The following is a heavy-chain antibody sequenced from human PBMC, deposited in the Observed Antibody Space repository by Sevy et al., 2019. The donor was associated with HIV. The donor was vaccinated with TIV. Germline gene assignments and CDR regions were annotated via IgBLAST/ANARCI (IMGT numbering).Heavy chain of an antibody. V-gene: IGHV3-7*01. D-gene: IGHD1-1*01. J-gene: IGHJ5*01. CDR2: IKPDGSET. CDR3: ARFGYAGTLDS. Sequence: SLRLSCAASGFTFNYWMSWVRQAPGEGLEWVANIKPDGSETYYVDSVKGRFTISRDNAENSLYLQMSSLRAEDTALYYCARFGYAGTLDSWGQGTLVTVSS. CDR1: GFTFNYW.